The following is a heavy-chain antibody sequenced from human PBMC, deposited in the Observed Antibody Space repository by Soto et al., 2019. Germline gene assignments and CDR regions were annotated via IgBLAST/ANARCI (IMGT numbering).Heavy chain of an antibody. CDR1: GYTFTSYG. D-gene: IGHD2-15*01. CDR3: ATMVDVPYYFYGMDV. J-gene: IGHJ6*02. Sequence: QVQLVQSGAEVKKPGASVKVSCKASGYTFTSYGISWVRQAPGQGLEWMGWINGYNGNTNYAQNLQGRVTLSTDTSTSRAYTDLRSLRADDSAGYYVATMVDVPYYFYGMDVWAQGTTVTVAS. CDR2: INGYNGNT. V-gene: IGHV1-18*01.